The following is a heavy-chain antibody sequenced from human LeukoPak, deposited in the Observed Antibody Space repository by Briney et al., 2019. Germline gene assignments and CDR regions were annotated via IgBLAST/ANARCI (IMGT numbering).Heavy chain of an antibody. Sequence: ASVKVSCKASGGTFSSYAISWVRQAPGQGLEWMGGIIPIFGTANYAQKFQGRVTITTDESTSTAYMELSSLRSEDTAVYYCARSNVVVPAAQYLDYWGQGTLVTVSS. D-gene: IGHD2-2*01. CDR2: IIPIFGTA. J-gene: IGHJ4*02. V-gene: IGHV1-69*05. CDR3: ARSNVVVPAAQYLDY. CDR1: GGTFSSYA.